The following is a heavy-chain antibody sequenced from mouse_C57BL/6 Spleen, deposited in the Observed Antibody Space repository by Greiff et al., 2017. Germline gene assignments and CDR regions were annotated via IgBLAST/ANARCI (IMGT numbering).Heavy chain of an antibody. Sequence: EVKLEESGGGLVQPGGSMKLSCVASGFTFSNYWMNWVRQSPEKGLEWVAQIRLKSDNYATHYAESVKGRFTISRDDSKSSVYLQMNNLRAEDTGIYYCTGDDYDGSFAYWGQGTLVTVSA. CDR1: GFTFSNYW. V-gene: IGHV6-3*01. J-gene: IGHJ3*01. CDR3: TGDDYDGSFAY. CDR2: IRLKSDNYAT. D-gene: IGHD2-4*01.